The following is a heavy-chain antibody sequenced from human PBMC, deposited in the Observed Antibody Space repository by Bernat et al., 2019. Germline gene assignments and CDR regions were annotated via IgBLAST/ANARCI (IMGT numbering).Heavy chain of an antibody. CDR3: AKEYPGIEVAGTQPYFDY. CDR2: ISGSGGST. CDR1: GFTFSSYA. J-gene: IGHJ4*02. V-gene: IGHV3-23*01. Sequence: EVQLLESGGGLVQPGGSLRLSCAASGFTFSSYAMSWVRQAPGKGLEWVSAISGSGGSTYYADSVKGRFTISRDNSKNTLYLQMNSLRAEDTAVYYCAKEYPGIEVAGTQPYFDYWGQGTLVTVSS. D-gene: IGHD6-19*01.